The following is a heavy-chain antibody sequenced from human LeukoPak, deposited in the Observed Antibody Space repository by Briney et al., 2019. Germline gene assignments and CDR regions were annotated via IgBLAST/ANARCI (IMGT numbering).Heavy chain of an antibody. CDR1: GYTFTSYD. CDR3: ARAEYGDLPDY. J-gene: IGHJ4*02. CDR2: MNPNSGNT. V-gene: IGHV1-8*01. D-gene: IGHD4-17*01. Sequence: ASVTVTCKASGYTFTSYDINWVRHAPGQGLELMGWMNPNSGNTGYAQKFQGRVTMTRNTSISTAYMELSSVRSEDTAVYYCARAEYGDLPDYWGQGTLVTVSS.